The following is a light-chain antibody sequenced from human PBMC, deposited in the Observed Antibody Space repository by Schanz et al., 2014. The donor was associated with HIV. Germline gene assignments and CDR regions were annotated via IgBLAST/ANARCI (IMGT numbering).Light chain of an antibody. J-gene: IGLJ2*01. CDR1: NSDVGSYDL. CDR3: TSKGDINNFMV. V-gene: IGLV2-14*02. Sequence: QSALTQPASVSGSPGQSITISCTGTNSDVGSYDLVSWYQQHPGKAPKLMIYEVNKRPSGVSNRFSGSKSGNTASLTVSGLQAEDEADYYCTSKGDINNFMVFGGGTKVTVL. CDR2: EVN.